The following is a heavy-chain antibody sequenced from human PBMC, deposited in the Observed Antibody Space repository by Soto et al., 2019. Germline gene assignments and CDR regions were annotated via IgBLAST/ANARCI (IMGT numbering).Heavy chain of an antibody. CDR1: GDSVSSNSAA. J-gene: IGHJ5*02. CDR3: ARDPTYIVGATRPRGVWFDP. D-gene: IGHD1-26*01. V-gene: IGHV6-1*01. CDR2: TYYRSKWYN. Sequence: SRTLSLTCAISGDSVSSNSAAWNWIRQSPSRGLEWLGRTYYRSKWYNDYAVSVKSRVTINPDTSKNQSSLQLNSVTPEDTAVYYCARDPTYIVGATRPRGVWFDPWGQGTLVTVSS.